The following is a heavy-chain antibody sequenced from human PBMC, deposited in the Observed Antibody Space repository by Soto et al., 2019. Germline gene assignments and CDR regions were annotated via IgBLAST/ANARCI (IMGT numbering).Heavy chain of an antibody. Sequence: ASVKVSCKASGYTFTTYTIHWVRQAPGQRLEWMGWINAGDGDTTYSRKFQGRVTITRDTSASTAYMDLRSLRSDDTAVYYCARDQGITTFGVYSMYYYGMDVWGQGTTVTSP. CDR3: ARDQGITTFGVYSMYYYGMDV. D-gene: IGHD3-3*01. V-gene: IGHV1-3*01. CDR2: INAGDGDT. CDR1: GYTFTTYT. J-gene: IGHJ6*02.